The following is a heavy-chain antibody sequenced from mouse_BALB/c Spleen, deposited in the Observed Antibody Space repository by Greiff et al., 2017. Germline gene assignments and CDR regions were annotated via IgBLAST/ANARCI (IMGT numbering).Heavy chain of an antibody. J-gene: IGHJ1*01. CDR3: ARRGHYYGYNWYFDV. Sequence: VKLQESAAELARPGASVKMSCKSSGYTFTSYTMHWVKQRPGQGLEWIGYINPSSGYTEYNQKFKDKTTLTADKSSSTAYMQLSSLTSEDSAVYYCARRGHYYGYNWYFDVWGAGTTVTVSS. CDR1: GYTFTSYT. V-gene: IGHV1-4*02. D-gene: IGHD1-2*01. CDR2: INPSSGYT.